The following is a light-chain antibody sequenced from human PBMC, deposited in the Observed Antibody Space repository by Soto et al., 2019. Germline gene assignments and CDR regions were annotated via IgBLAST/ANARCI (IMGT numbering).Light chain of an antibody. CDR2: DAS. J-gene: IGKJ4*01. V-gene: IGKV3-15*01. CDR3: QQYNSWLT. Sequence: IVMTQAPATLSVSPGERVTLSCRASQSVSYHVAWYQQKPGQTPRLVMYDASSRASGIPARFSGSRSGTEFSLTISSLQSEDFGVYYCQQYNSWLTFGGGTRWIS. CDR1: QSVSYH.